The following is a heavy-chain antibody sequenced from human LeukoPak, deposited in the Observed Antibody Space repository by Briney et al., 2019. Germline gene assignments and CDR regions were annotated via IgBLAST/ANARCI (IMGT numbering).Heavy chain of an antibody. Sequence: SETLSLTCTVSGGSISSYYWSWIRQPPGKGLEWIGYIYYSGSTNFNPSLKSRVTISVDTSKNQFSLKLSSVTAADTAVYYCAREYSSSSVGNWFDPWGQGTLVTVSS. J-gene: IGHJ5*02. CDR3: AREYSSSSVGNWFDP. CDR2: IYYSGST. CDR1: GGSISSYY. V-gene: IGHV4-59*01. D-gene: IGHD6-6*01.